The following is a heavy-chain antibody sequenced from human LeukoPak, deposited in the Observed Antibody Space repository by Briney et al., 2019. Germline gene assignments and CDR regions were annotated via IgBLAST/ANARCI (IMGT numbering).Heavy chain of an antibody. J-gene: IGHJ3*02. D-gene: IGHD3-3*01. Sequence: KPGGSLRLSCVGSGFMFSDYYMSWIRQAPGKGREWVSYISNDSVDKYYVASVRGRFTISKDNAKKSMYLQMSGLRVEDTAVYYCARRDWVSGAVRAFDIWGQGTMVTVSS. V-gene: IGHV3-11*04. CDR1: GFMFSDYY. CDR2: ISNDSVDK. CDR3: ARRDWVSGAVRAFDI.